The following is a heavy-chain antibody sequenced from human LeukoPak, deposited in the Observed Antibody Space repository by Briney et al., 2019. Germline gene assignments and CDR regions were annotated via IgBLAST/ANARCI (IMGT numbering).Heavy chain of an antibody. D-gene: IGHD3-9*01. CDR2: IYYSGST. V-gene: IGHV4-59*01. CDR1: GGSISSYY. CDR3: ARGDLDILTGYPSRGGDV. J-gene: IGHJ6*02. Sequence: PSETLSLTCTVSGGSISSYYWSWIRQPPGKGLEWIGYIYYSGSTNYNPSLKSRVTISVDTSKNQSSLKLSSVTAADTAVYYCARGDLDILTGYPSRGGDVWGQGTTVTVSS.